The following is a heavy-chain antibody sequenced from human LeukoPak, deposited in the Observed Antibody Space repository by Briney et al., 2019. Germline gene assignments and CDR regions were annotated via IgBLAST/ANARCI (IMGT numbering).Heavy chain of an antibody. Sequence: ASVKISCKGSGYSFTSYWIGWVRQMPGKGLEWMGIIYPGDSDTRYSPSLQGQVTISADKSISTAYLQWSSLKASDTAMYYCARAHDSGYSGYDHFDYWGQGTLVTVSS. CDR2: IYPGDSDT. CDR3: ARAHDSGYSGYDHFDY. J-gene: IGHJ4*02. V-gene: IGHV5-51*01. CDR1: GYSFTSYW. D-gene: IGHD5-12*01.